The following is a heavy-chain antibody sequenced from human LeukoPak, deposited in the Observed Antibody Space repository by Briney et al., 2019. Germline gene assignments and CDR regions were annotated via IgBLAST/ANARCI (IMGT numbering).Heavy chain of an antibody. CDR3: ARDPSSLRDSYDY. J-gene: IGHJ4*02. Sequence: PGGSLRLSCAASGFTFSSYWMNWVRQAPGKGLEWVARIKQDGSEKNYLDSVKGRFTISRDNAKNSLYLQMNSLRAEDTAVYYCARDPSSLRDSYDYWGQGTLVTVSS. CDR2: IKQDGSEK. CDR1: GFTFSSYW. V-gene: IGHV3-7*01.